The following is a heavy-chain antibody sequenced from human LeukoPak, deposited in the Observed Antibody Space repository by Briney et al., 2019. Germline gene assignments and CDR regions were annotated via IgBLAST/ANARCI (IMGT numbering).Heavy chain of an antibody. CDR2: ISYDGSNK. J-gene: IGHJ4*02. CDR3: ARGSGSYLYYFDS. V-gene: IGHV3-30*04. CDR1: GFTFSNYP. D-gene: IGHD1-26*01. Sequence: GGSLRLSCAASGFTFSNYPMHWVRQAPGTGLEWVALISYDGSNKYYADSVKGRFTISRDNSKNTLYLQMNSLRAEDTAVYYCARGSGSYLYYFDSWGQGTLVTFSS.